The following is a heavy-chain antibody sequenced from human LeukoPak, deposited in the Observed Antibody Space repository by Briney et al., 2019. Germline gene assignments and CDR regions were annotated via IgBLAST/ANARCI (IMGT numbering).Heavy chain of an antibody. J-gene: IGHJ3*02. CDR1: GFTFSSYA. Sequence: QFGGSLRLSCAASGFTFSSYAMHWVRQAPGKGRAYVSAISRNGGSTYYANSVKGRFTISRDNSKNTLFLQMGSLRAVDMAVYYCARVGDTDAFDIWGQGTMVTVS. D-gene: IGHD2-21*02. CDR2: ISRNGGST. CDR3: ARVGDTDAFDI. V-gene: IGHV3-64*01.